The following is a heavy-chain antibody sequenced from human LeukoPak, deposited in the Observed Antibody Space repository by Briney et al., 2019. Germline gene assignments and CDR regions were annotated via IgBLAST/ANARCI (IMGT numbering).Heavy chain of an antibody. CDR3: AKAVGSSGYFSRDAFDI. CDR2: ISGGGSGT. CDR1: GFTFSSYA. J-gene: IGHJ3*02. Sequence: GGSLRLSYAPSGFTFSSYAMSWVRQAPGKGLEWVAVISGGGSGTYYADSVRGRFTISRDNSKNTVYLQMNSLRAEDTAIYYCAKAVGSSGYFSRDAFDIWGQGTMVTVSS. V-gene: IGHV3-23*01. D-gene: IGHD3-22*01.